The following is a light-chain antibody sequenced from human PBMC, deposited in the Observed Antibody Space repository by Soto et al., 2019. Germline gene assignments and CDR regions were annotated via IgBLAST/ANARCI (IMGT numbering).Light chain of an antibody. J-gene: IGLJ1*01. CDR2: SNN. V-gene: IGLV1-47*02. Sequence: QSVLTQPPSASGTPGQRVTISCSGSGSNIGSNYVYWYQQLPGTAPKLLIYSNNQRPSGVPDRFSGSKSGTSASLAISGLRSEDEADYYCAAWDDSLSSRYVFGTGTKLTVL. CDR3: AAWDDSLSSRYV. CDR1: GSNIGSNY.